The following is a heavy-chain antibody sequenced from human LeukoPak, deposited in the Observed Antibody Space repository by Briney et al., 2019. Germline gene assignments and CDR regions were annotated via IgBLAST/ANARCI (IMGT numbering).Heavy chain of an antibody. CDR2: INHSGST. V-gene: IGHV4-34*01. CDR3: ARGAPRRYNWNCEYFQH. CDR1: GGSFSGYY. D-gene: IGHD1-7*01. J-gene: IGHJ1*01. Sequence: SETLSLTCAVYGGSFSGYYWSWIRQPPGKGLEWIGEINHSGSTNYNPSLKSRVTISVDTSKNQFSLKLSSVTAADTAVYYCARGAPRRYNWNCEYFQHWGQGTLVTVSS.